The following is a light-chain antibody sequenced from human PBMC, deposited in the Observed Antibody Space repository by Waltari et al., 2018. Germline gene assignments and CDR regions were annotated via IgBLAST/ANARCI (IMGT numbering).Light chain of an antibody. Sequence: EIVLTQSPGTLSLSPGERATLSCRASQSVGKSLAWYQQKPGQAPRLLIYDASSRATGIPDRCSGSGFGTDFSLTISRLEPEDFAVYYCQKYVSLPATFGQGTKVEIK. CDR2: DAS. CDR3: QKYVSLPAT. CDR1: QSVGKS. J-gene: IGKJ1*01. V-gene: IGKV3-20*01.